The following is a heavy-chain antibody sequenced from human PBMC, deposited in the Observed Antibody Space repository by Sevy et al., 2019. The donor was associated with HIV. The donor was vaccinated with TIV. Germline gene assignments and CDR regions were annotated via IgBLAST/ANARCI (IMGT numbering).Heavy chain of an antibody. CDR2: ISYDGSNK. V-gene: IGHV3-30*04. CDR3: ARGGRGYSGYDYGKFDY. Sequence: GGSLRLSCAASGFTFSSYAMHWVRQAPGKGLEWVAVISYDGSNKYYADSVKGRFTISRDNSKNTAYLQMNSLRAEDTAVYYCARGGRGYSGYDYGKFDYWGQGTLVTVSS. D-gene: IGHD5-12*01. CDR1: GFTFSSYA. J-gene: IGHJ4*02.